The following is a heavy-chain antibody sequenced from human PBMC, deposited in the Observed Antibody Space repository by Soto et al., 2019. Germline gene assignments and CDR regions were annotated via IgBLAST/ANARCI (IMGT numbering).Heavy chain of an antibody. J-gene: IGHJ4*02. V-gene: IGHV3-64*01. CDR1: GYTFSTYA. Sequence: PGGSLRLSCAASGYTFSTYAMHWVRQAPGKGLEYVSVINSNGGSTFYANSVKGRFTISRDNSKNTLYLQMGSLRVEDTGVYYCARAPGYSGYDALDYWRQGTLVTVSS. CDR2: INSNGGST. CDR3: ARAPGYSGYDALDY. D-gene: IGHD5-12*01.